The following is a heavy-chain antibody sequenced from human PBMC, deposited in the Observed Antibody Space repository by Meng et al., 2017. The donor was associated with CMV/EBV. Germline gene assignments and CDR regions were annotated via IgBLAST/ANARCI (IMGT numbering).Heavy chain of an antibody. CDR2: ISYSGST. V-gene: IGHV4-39*01. D-gene: IGHD1-14*01. CDR3: ARRSVYGWFDR. CDR1: GGSVSSGSYY. Sequence: SETLSLTCTVSGGSVSSGSYYWGWIRQPPGKGLEWIGSISYSGSTYYNPYLKSRVTISVDTSKNQFSLKLSSVTAADTAVHFCARRSVYGWFDRWGQGTLVTVSS. J-gene: IGHJ5*02.